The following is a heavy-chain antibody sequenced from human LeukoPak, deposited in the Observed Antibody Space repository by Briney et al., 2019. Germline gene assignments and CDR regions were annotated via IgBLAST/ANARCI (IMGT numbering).Heavy chain of an antibody. D-gene: IGHD2-2*01. V-gene: IGHV3-21*01. Sequence: PGGSLRLSCAASGFTFSSYSMNWVRQAPGKGLEWVSSISSSSSYIYYADSVKGRFTISKDNAKNTVYLQMNNLRAEDTAAYYCVSFYETYWGRGTLVTVSS. J-gene: IGHJ4*02. CDR1: GFTFSSYS. CDR3: VSFYETY. CDR2: ISSSSSYI.